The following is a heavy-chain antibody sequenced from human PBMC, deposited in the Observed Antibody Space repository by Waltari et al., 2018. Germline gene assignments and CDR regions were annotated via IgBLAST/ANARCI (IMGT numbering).Heavy chain of an antibody. V-gene: IGHV1-18*01. CDR3: AHSDYRSSWYTMDV. Sequence: VKLVQSGGEVKKPGASVKVSCKASGYTFISNGISWVRQAPGQGLEWVGWGSGYDDNTKYARKFQGRVSLTADTATNTAYMELTSLTADDTAVYYCAHSDYRSSWYTMDVWGQGTTVSVSS. CDR1: GYTFISNG. J-gene: IGHJ6*02. D-gene: IGHD6-13*01. CDR2: GSGYDDNT.